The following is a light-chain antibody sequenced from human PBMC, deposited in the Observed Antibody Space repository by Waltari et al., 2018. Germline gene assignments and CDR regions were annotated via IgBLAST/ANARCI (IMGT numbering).Light chain of an antibody. CDR2: GNI. V-gene: IGLV1-40*01. Sequence: QSVLTQPPSVSGAPGQTVTISCTGSSSNIGAGYDVHWYQQFPGTAPKLIIYGNINRPSGVPDRFSGSKSGTSASLAITGLQAEDEADYYCQSYDSSLSGYIFGPVTTVTVL. J-gene: IGLJ1*01. CDR3: QSYDSSLSGYI. CDR1: SSNIGAGYD.